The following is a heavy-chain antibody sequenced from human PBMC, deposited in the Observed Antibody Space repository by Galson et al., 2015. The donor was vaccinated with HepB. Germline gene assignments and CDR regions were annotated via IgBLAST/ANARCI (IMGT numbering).Heavy chain of an antibody. CDR3: AVNMKRGTSDY. J-gene: IGHJ4*02. Sequence: SLRLSCAAAGFTISDYGIDWVRQPPGKGLEWVSGIGSSGRTYYTDSVKGRFTISRDSSKNKVFLQMNSLRAEDTAEYFCAVNMKRGTSDYWGQGTRVTVSS. D-gene: IGHD1-1*01. CDR1: GFTISDYG. V-gene: IGHV3-23*01. CDR2: IGSSGRT.